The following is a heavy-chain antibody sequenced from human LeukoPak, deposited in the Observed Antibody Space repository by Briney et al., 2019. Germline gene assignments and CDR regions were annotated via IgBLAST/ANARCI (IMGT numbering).Heavy chain of an antibody. D-gene: IGHD4-23*01. V-gene: IGHV4-34*01. CDR2: INHSGST. J-gene: IGHJ6*03. Sequence: SETLSLTCAVYGGSFSGYYWSWIRQPPGKGLEWIGEINHSGSTNYNPSLKSRVTISVDTSKNQFSLKLSSVTAADTAVYYCARGPTVVTRGYYYYYYYMDVWGKGTTVTISS. CDR1: GGSFSGYY. CDR3: ARGPTVVTRGYYYYYYYMDV.